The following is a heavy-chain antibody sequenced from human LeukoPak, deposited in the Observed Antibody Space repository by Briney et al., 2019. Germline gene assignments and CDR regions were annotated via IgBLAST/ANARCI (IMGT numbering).Heavy chain of an antibody. CDR2: IYSSGST. CDR1: GETVSSGAFY. J-gene: IGHJ5*02. V-gene: IGHV4-31*03. CDR3: ARGGVAARLMYGFQNWFDP. Sequence: TLSLTCSVSGETVSSGAFYWSWIRQHPGRGLEWIGNIYSSGSTYYNPTLRSRLTISVDTSNNQFSLKMTSVTAADMAVYYCARGGVAARLMYGFQNWFDPWGQGTLVTVSS. D-gene: IGHD6-6*01.